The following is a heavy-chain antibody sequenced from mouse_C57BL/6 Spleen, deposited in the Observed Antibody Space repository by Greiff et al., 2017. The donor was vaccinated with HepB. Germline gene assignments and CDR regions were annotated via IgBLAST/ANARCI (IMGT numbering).Heavy chain of an antibody. CDR3: ARDHYYGSFFDY. CDR2: IDPSDSET. Sequence: VQLQQPGAELVRPGSSVKLSCKASGYTFTSYWMHWVKQRPIQGLEWIGNIDPSDSETHYNQKFKDKATLTVDKSSSTAYMQLSSLTSEDSAVYYCARDHYYGSFFDYWGQGTTLTVSS. D-gene: IGHD1-1*01. J-gene: IGHJ2*01. CDR1: GYTFTSYW. V-gene: IGHV1-52*01.